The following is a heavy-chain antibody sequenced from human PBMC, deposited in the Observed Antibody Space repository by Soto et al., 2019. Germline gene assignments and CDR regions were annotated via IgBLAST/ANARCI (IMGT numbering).Heavy chain of an antibody. D-gene: IGHD2-21*02. CDR3: AKEGAYCGGDCYHFDY. CDR2: ISYDGDNK. Sequence: PGGSLRLSCAASGFTFSSYGMHWVRQAPGKGLEWVAAISYDGDNKYSADSVKGRFTISRDTSKNTLYLQMNSLRAEDTAVYYCAKEGAYCGGDCYHFDYWGQGTLVTVSS. CDR1: GFTFSSYG. J-gene: IGHJ4*02. V-gene: IGHV3-30*18.